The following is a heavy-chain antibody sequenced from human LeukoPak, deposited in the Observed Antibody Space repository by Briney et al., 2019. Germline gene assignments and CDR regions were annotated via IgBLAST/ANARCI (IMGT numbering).Heavy chain of an antibody. Sequence: QPGGSLRLSCAASGFTVSSNYMSWARQAPGKGLEWVSVIYSGGSTYYADSVKGRFTISRDNSKNTLYLQMNSLRAEDTAVYYCGRDPQRHDHGASWGQGPLVTVSS. CDR3: GRDPQRHDHGAS. CDR1: GFTVSSNY. CDR2: IYSGGST. V-gene: IGHV3-53*01. D-gene: IGHD6-25*01. J-gene: IGHJ4*02.